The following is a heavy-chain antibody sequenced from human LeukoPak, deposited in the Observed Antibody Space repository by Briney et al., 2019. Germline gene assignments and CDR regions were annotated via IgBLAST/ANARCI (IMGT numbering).Heavy chain of an antibody. CDR1: GFTFDDYA. D-gene: IGHD3-10*01. V-gene: IGHV3-9*01. CDR3: AKGFRSYPYYYYGMNV. CDR2: ISWNGGSI. Sequence: GRSLRLSCAASGFTFDDYAMHWVRQPPGKGLEWVSGISWNGGSIGYAASVKGRFTISRDNAKNSLYLQMNSLRAEDTALYYCAKGFRSYPYYYYGMNVWGQGTTVTVSS. J-gene: IGHJ6*02.